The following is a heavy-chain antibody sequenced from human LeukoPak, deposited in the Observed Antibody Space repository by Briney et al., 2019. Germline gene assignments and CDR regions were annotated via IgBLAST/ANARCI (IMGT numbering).Heavy chain of an antibody. CDR1: GGSIISYY. D-gene: IGHD2-15*01. V-gene: IGHV4-59*01. J-gene: IGHJ6*02. CDR3: ARVPYISRGYCSGGSCLAYYYGMDV. Sequence: PSETLSLTCTVSGGSIISYYWSWIRQPPGKGLEWIGYIYYSGSTNYNPSLKSRVTISVDTSKHQFSLKLRSVTAADPAVYYCARVPYISRGYCSGGSCLAYYYGMDVWGQGTTVTVSS. CDR2: IYYSGST.